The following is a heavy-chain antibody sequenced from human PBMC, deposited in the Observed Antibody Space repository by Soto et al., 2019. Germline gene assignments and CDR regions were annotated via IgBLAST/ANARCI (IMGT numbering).Heavy chain of an antibody. D-gene: IGHD2-21*02. V-gene: IGHV4-31*03. CDR2: IYYSGST. Sequence: PSETLSLTCTVSGGSISSGGYYWSWIRQHPGKGLEWIGYIYYSGSTYYNPSLKSRVTISVDTSKNQFSLKLSSVTAADTAVYYCARMGLDPYCGGDCSPFFDYWGQGTLVTVSS. J-gene: IGHJ4*02. CDR1: GGSISSGGYY. CDR3: ARMGLDPYCGGDCSPFFDY.